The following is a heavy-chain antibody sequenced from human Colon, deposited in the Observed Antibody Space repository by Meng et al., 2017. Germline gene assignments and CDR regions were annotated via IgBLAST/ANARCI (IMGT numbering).Heavy chain of an antibody. CDR3: AREMGRMRTTVTTFAY. CDR1: GYTFTGYY. V-gene: IGHV1-2*06. D-gene: IGHD4-17*01. J-gene: IGHJ4*02. CDR2: INPNSGGT. Sequence: QVHRVQPGAEVKKPGASVKVSCKASGYTFTGYYMHWVRQAPGQGLGWMGRINPNSGGTNYAQKFQGRVTMTRDPSISTAYMELSRLRSDDTAVYYCAREMGRMRTTVTTFAYWGQGTLVTVSS.